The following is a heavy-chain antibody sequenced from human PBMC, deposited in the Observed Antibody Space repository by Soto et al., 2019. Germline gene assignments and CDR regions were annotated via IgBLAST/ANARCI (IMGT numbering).Heavy chain of an antibody. D-gene: IGHD2-8*02. CDR2: ISGSGGST. CDR3: AKDHGMEVSKH. CDR1: GFTFSSYA. V-gene: IGHV3-23*01. Sequence: GGLRLSCVASGFTFSSYAMSWVRQAPGKGLEWVSAISGSGGSTYYADSVKGRFTISRDNSKNTLYLQMNSLRAEDTAVYYCAKDHGMEVSKHWGQGTLVTVSS. J-gene: IGHJ1*01.